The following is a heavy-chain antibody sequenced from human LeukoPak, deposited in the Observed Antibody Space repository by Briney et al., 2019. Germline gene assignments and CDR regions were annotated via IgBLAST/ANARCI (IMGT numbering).Heavy chain of an antibody. J-gene: IGHJ4*02. D-gene: IGHD6-19*01. CDR3: ARHPQTYSSGWYLWDY. V-gene: IGHV5-51*01. CDR2: IYPLDSDT. CDR1: GYSLTRYW. Sequence: PGESLKISCKGSGYSLTRYWMGWVRQMPGKGLEWMGIIYPLDSDTRYSPSFQGQVTISADKSTNTAYLQWSSLKASDTGMYYCARHPQTYSSGWYLWDYWGQGTLVTVSS.